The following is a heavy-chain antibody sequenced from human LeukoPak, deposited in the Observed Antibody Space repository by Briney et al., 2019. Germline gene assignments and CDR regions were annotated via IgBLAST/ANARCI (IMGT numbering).Heavy chain of an antibody. V-gene: IGHV5-51*01. CDR1: AYSSTNYW. J-gene: IGHJ5*02. CDR3: AKTITALGSGARYFDP. CDR2: RHPSGSEI. D-gene: IGHD1-14*01. Sequence: GQSLKISCTASAYSSTNYWIAWARQKPGKGLEWMGIRHPSGSEINSSPTSEGQATISADTSISTARLEWYSLKASDSAIYYCAKTITALGSGARYFDPWGQGTMITVSS.